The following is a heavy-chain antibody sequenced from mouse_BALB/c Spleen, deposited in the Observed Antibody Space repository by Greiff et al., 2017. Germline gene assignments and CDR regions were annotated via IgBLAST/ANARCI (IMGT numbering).Heavy chain of an antibody. D-gene: IGHD1-1*01. Sequence: QVQLQQSGAELARPGASVKLSCKASGYTFTSYWMQWVKQRPGQGLEWIGAIYPGDGDTRYTQKFKGKATLTADKSSSTAYMQLSSLASEDSAVYYCARGSRYIDYWGQGTTLTVSS. CDR3: ARGSRYIDY. CDR2: IYPGDGDT. V-gene: IGHV1-87*01. J-gene: IGHJ2*01. CDR1: GYTFTSYW.